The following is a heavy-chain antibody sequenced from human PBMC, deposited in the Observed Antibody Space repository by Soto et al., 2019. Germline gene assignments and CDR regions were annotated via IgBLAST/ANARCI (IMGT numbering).Heavy chain of an antibody. CDR2: INPSGGST. J-gene: IGHJ6*02. Sequence: ASVKVSCTASGYTFTSYYMHWVRQAPGQGLEWMGIINPSGGSTSYAQKFQGRVTMTRDTSTSTVYMELSSLRSEDTAVYYCARDGAVRDYYYYGMDAWGQGTTVTVSS. V-gene: IGHV1-46*01. D-gene: IGHD2-15*01. CDR1: GYTFTSYY. CDR3: ARDGAVRDYYYYGMDA.